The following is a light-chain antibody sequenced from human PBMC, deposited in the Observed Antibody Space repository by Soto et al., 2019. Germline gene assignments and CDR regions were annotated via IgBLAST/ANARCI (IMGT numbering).Light chain of an antibody. CDR1: QNIYTW. CDR2: EAS. J-gene: IGKJ1*01. V-gene: IGKV1-5*03. Sequence: DSHMTQSPASQSAAVGDRVTISCRASQNIYTWLAWYQQKPGKAPKLLIYEASSLETGVPSRFSGSGSGTEYALSFSSLQRDDFATYYCQRYDTFWTIGQGTKVDIK. CDR3: QRYDTFWT.